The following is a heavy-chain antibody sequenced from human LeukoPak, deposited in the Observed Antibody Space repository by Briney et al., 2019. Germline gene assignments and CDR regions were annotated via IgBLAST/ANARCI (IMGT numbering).Heavy chain of an antibody. CDR3: ARALVPIRENAFDI. V-gene: IGHV1-24*01. J-gene: IGHJ3*02. CDR2: FDPEDGET. CDR1: GYTLTELS. D-gene: IGHD2-21*01. Sequence: ASVKVSCKVSGYTLTELSMHWVRQAPGKGLEWMGGFDPEDGETIYAQKFQGRVTITADESTSTAYMELSSLRSEDTAVYYCARALVPIRENAFDIWGQGTMVTVSS.